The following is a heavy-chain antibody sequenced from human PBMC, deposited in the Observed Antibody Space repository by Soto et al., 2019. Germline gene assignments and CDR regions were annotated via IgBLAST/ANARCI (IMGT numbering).Heavy chain of an antibody. V-gene: IGHV3-30-3*01. CDR1: GFTFSNYA. CDR2: MSYDGSGI. CDR3: AREPTVTYYYYYYGMDV. Sequence: GGSLRLSCAASGFTFSNYAMHWVRQAPGKGLEWVAVMSYDGSGIFYADSVKGRFTISRDNSKNTLYLQMNSLRAEDTAVYYCAREPTVTYYYYYYGMDVWGQGTTVTVSS. D-gene: IGHD4-4*01. J-gene: IGHJ6*02.